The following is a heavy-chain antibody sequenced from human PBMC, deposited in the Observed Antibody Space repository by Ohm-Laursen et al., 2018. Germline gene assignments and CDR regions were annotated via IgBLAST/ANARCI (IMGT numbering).Heavy chain of an antibody. J-gene: IGHJ4*02. Sequence: ASVKVSCKASGYTFTTYGINWVRQAPGQGPEWMGWISVNNGYTKYAQKFQGRVTMTTDTSTSTAYMELRSLRSDDTAVYYCARDGVAAAGRLNYWGQGTLVTVSS. CDR1: GYTFTTYG. D-gene: IGHD6-13*01. CDR2: ISVNNGYT. V-gene: IGHV1-18*01. CDR3: ARDGVAAAGRLNY.